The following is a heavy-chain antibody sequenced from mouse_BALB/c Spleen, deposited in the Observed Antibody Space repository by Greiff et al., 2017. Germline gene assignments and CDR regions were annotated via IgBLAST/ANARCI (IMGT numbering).Heavy chain of an antibody. J-gene: IGHJ4*01. CDR2: IDPSDSET. V-gene: IGHV1S127*01. CDR1: GYSFTSYW. Sequence: VQLQQSGPQLVRPGASVKISCKASGYSFTSYWMHWVKQRPGQGLEWIGMIDPSDSETRLNQKFKDKATLTVDKSSSTAYMQLSSPTSEDSAVYYCARYQDYYAMDYWGQGTSVTVSS. CDR3: ARYQDYYAMDY.